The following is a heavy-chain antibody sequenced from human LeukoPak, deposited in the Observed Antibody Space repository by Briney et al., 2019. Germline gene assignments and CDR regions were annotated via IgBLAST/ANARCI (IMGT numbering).Heavy chain of an antibody. Sequence: SGTLSLTCAVSGYSISSGYYWGWIRQPPGKGLEWIGSIYHTGTTHYNASLRTRVTISVDTSKNQFSLKLTSVTAADTAVYYCARVLAGSGNYDYWGRGTLVTVSS. J-gene: IGHJ4*02. CDR3: ARVLAGSGNYDY. V-gene: IGHV4-38-2*01. CDR1: GYSISSGYY. D-gene: IGHD3-10*01. CDR2: IYHTGTT.